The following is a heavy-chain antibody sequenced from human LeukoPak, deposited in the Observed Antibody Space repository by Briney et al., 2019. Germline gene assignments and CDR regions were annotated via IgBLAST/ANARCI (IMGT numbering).Heavy chain of an antibody. CDR1: GFTFSSYS. V-gene: IGHV3-21*01. CDR3: ARDRHISDYVWGSYRLAECFQH. Sequence: PGGSLRLSCAASGFTFSSYSMNWVRQAPGKGLEWVSSISSSSSYIYYADSVKGRFTISRDNAKNSLYLQMNSLRAEDTAVYYCARDRHISDYVWGSYRLAECFQHWGQGALVTVSS. CDR2: ISSSSSYI. D-gene: IGHD3-16*02. J-gene: IGHJ1*01.